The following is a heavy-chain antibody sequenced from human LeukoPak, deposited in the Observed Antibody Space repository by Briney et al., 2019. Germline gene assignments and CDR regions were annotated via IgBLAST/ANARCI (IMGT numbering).Heavy chain of an antibody. CDR3: ARGRRAARPRGLIYYYYYYMDV. CDR1: GGSFSGYY. D-gene: IGHD6-6*01. V-gene: IGHV4-34*01. Sequence: PSETLSLTCAVYGGSFSGYYWSWIRQPPGKGLEWIGEINQSGSTNYNPSLKSRVTISVDTSKNQFSLKLSSVTAADTAVYYCARGRRAARPRGLIYYYYYYMDVGGKGTTVTVSS. CDR2: INQSGST. J-gene: IGHJ6*03.